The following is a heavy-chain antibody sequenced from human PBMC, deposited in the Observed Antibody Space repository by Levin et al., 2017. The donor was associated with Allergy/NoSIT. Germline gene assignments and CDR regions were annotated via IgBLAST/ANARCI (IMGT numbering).Heavy chain of an antibody. CDR2: IYSDGST. CDR1: GFRVRNHY. V-gene: IGHV3-53*01. CDR3: TKGHYSGVYQ. D-gene: IGHD2-2*01. J-gene: IGHJ4*02. Sequence: LSLTCAASGFRVRNHYMTWVRQGPGKGLECVSVIYSDGSTYYADSVRGRFTISRDSFRNTLSLQMNSLRDDDTAVYYCTKGHYSGVYQWGQGTLVTVSS.